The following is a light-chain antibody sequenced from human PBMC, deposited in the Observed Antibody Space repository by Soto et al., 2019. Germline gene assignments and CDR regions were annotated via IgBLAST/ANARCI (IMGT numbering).Light chain of an antibody. CDR1: QSINKL. Sequence: DLQMTQSPSTLSASVADRVTITCRASQSINKLLAWYQQKPGRVPKLLIYKASTLETGVPSRFSGSGSGTEFTLTINSLQPDDFXXYXCXQXNSFCTFGQGTKLEIK. CDR2: KAS. CDR3: XQXNSFCT. V-gene: IGKV1-5*03. J-gene: IGKJ2*02.